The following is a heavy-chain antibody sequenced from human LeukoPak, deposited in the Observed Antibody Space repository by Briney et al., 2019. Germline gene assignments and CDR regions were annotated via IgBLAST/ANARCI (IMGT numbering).Heavy chain of an antibody. CDR1: GYTFTGYY. CDR3: ARDVRSGTMIVPPPHSLPDY. Sequence: ASVKVSCKASGYTFTGYYMHWVRQAPGQGLEWMGWINPNSGGTNYAQKFQGRVTMTRDTSISTAYMELSRLRSDDTAVYYCARDVRSGTMIVPPPHSLPDYWGQGTLVTVPS. D-gene: IGHD3-22*01. J-gene: IGHJ4*02. V-gene: IGHV1-2*02. CDR2: INPNSGGT.